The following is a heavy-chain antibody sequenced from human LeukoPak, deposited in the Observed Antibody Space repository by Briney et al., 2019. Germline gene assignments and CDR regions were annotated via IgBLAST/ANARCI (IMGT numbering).Heavy chain of an antibody. CDR1: GYTFTSYY. CDR3: ARDRVGDTAMVHRYYYGMDV. D-gene: IGHD5-18*01. Sequence: GASVKVSCKASGYTFTSYYMHWVRQAPGQGLEWMGIINPSGGSTSYAQKFQGRVTMTRDTSTSTVYMELSSLRSEDTAVYYCARDRVGDTAMVHRYYYGMDVWGQGTTVTVSS. CDR2: INPSGGST. V-gene: IGHV1-46*01. J-gene: IGHJ6*02.